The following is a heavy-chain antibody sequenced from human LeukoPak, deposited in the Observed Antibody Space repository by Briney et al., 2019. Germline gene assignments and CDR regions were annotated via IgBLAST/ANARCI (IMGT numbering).Heavy chain of an antibody. J-gene: IGHJ4*02. CDR2: ISAYNGNT. CDR3: ARPPRLSFPAYFDY. Sequence: ASVKVSCKASGYTFTSYGISWVRQAPGQGLEWMGWISAYNGNTNYAQKLQGRVTMTTDTSTSTAYLQWSSLKASDTAMYYCARPPRLSFPAYFDYWGQGTLVTVSS. CDR1: GYTFTSYG. D-gene: IGHD3-16*01. V-gene: IGHV1-18*01.